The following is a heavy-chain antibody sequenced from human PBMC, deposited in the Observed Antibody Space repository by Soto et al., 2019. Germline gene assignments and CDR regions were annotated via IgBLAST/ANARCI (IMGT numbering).Heavy chain of an antibody. V-gene: IGHV3-74*01. CDR2: INSDGSST. Sequence: GGSLRLSCAASGFTFSSYWMHWVRQAPGKGLVWVSRINSDGSSTSYADSVKGRFTISRGNAKNTLYLQMNSLRAEDTAVYYCARDSPWLQLAFDIWGQGTMVTVSS. CDR3: ARDSPWLQLAFDI. J-gene: IGHJ3*02. D-gene: IGHD1-1*01. CDR1: GFTFSSYW.